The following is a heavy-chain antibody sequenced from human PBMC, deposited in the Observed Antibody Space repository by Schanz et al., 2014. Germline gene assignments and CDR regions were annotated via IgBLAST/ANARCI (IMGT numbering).Heavy chain of an antibody. D-gene: IGHD2-8*01. V-gene: IGHV3-11*06. CDR3: ARLGRMGAFDI. CDR2: ISSGGSDT. CDR1: GFTFSDYY. J-gene: IGHJ3*02. Sequence: QVQLVDSGGDLVKPGGSLRLSCAASGFTFSDYYMSWIRQAPGKGPEWVSYISSGGSDTYYADSVKGRFTISRDNAKKSLFLQMNSLRAEDTAVYYCARLGRMGAFDIWGQGTMVTVSS.